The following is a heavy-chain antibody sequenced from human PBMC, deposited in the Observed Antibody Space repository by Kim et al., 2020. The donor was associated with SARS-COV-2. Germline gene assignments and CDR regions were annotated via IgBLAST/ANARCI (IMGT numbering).Heavy chain of an antibody. D-gene: IGHD5-18*01. CDR2: ISGNGGGT. V-gene: IGHV3-23*01. Sequence: GGSLRLSCAASGFTFSSYGMTWVRQAPGKGLDWVSGISGNGGGTYYADSVRGRFTISRDNSKNTLYLQMSSLRAEDTAVYYCAKDSPTPYVDTAMGRGSGFDYWGQGTLVTVSS. CDR3: AKDSPTPYVDTAMGRGSGFDY. J-gene: IGHJ4*02. CDR1: GFTFSSYG.